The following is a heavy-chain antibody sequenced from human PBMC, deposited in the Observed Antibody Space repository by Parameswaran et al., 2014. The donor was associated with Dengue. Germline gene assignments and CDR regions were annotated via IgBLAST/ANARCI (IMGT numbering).Heavy chain of an antibody. CDR3: ARGMVRGVMLYYYYYGMDV. CDR2: INHSGST. V-gene: IGHV4-34*01. Sequence: ASETLSLTCAVYGGSFSGYYWSWIRQPPGKGLEWIGEINHSGSTNYNPSLKSRVTISVDTSKNQFSLKLSSVTAADTAVYYCARGMVRGVMLYYYYYGMDVWGQGTTVTVSS. J-gene: IGHJ6*02. CDR1: GGSFSGYY. D-gene: IGHD3-10*01.